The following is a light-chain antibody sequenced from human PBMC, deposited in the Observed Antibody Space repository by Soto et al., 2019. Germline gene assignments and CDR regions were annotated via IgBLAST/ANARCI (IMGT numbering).Light chain of an antibody. CDR1: QSVDRSD. Sequence: VLTQSPGTLSLSPGERATLSCRASQSVDRSDIAWYQQKPGQAPRLLIYSTSIRAAGIPDRFSVSGSGTDFSLTIGRLEPEDFAVYYCQHFGRSPLTFGGGTKVDIK. J-gene: IGKJ4*01. CDR2: STS. CDR3: QHFGRSPLT. V-gene: IGKV3-20*01.